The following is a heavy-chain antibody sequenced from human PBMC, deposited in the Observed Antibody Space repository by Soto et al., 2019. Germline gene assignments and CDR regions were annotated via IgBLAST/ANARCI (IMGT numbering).Heavy chain of an antibody. V-gene: IGHV1-18*01. J-gene: IGHJ6*02. CDR2: ISAYNGNT. CDR3: ARVRGHIVVVVNNYYYYYGMDV. Sequence: QVQLVQSGAEVKKPGASVKVSCKASGYTFTSYGISWVRQAPGQGLEWMGWISAYNGNTNYAQKLQGRVTMTTDTSTSTAYMELRSLRSDDTAVYYCARVRGHIVVVVNNYYYYYGMDVWGQGTTVTVSS. CDR1: GYTFTSYG. D-gene: IGHD2-15*01.